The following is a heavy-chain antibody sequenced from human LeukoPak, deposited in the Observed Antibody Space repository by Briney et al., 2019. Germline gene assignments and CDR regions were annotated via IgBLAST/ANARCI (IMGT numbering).Heavy chain of an antibody. J-gene: IGHJ4*02. CDR3: ARDHEGYCTNGVCYDLYFDY. V-gene: IGHV6-1*01. CDR2: TYYRSKWYN. CDR1: GDGVSSNSAA. D-gene: IGHD2-8*01. Sequence: SQTLSLTCAISGDGVSSNSAAWNWIRQSPSRGLEWLGRTYYRSKWYNDYAVSVKSRITINPDASKNQFSLQLNSVTPEDTAVYYCARDHEGYCTNGVCYDLYFDYWGQGTLVTVSS.